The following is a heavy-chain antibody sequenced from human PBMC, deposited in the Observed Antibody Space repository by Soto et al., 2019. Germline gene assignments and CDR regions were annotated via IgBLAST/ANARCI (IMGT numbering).Heavy chain of an antibody. V-gene: IGHV1-58*01. D-gene: IGHD2-8*01. Sequence: ASVKVSCKASGFTFTSSAFQWVRQARGQRLEWIGWIAVGSGYTNYAQRFQDRVTLTRDMSTATTYMELSRLTAEDTAIYYCAADATAWQQMVPSDYWGQGTLVTVSS. J-gene: IGHJ4*02. CDR3: AADATAWQQMVPSDY. CDR2: IAVGSGYT. CDR1: GFTFTSSA.